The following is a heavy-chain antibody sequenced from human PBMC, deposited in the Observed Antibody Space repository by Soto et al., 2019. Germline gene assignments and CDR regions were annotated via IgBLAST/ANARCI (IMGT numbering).Heavy chain of an antibody. CDR2: TYYRSKWYN. V-gene: IGHV6-1*01. Sequence: PSQTLSLTCAISGDSVSSNSAAWNWIRQSPSRGLEWLGRTYYRSKWYNDYAVSVKSRITINPDTSKNHFSLQLNSVTPEDTAVYYCARAAGLGDIVAITTRHYYGMDVWGQGTTVTVSS. CDR1: GDSVSSNSAA. J-gene: IGHJ6*02. D-gene: IGHD5-12*01. CDR3: ARAAGLGDIVAITTRHYYGMDV.